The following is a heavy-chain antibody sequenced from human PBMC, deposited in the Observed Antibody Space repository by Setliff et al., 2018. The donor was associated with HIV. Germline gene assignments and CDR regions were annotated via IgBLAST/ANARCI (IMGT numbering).Heavy chain of an antibody. D-gene: IGHD2-8*01. CDR2: IIPVFRAS. CDR3: ARDPSANGEAFDI. V-gene: IGHV1-69*13. CDR1: GASFTRNS. Sequence: SVKVSCKVSGASFTRNSIDWVRQAPGQGLEWMGRIIPVFRASRYAQKFQGRVTVTADESTNTAYMEVDNLTSEDTALYYCARDPSANGEAFDIWGQGTMVTVSS. J-gene: IGHJ3*02.